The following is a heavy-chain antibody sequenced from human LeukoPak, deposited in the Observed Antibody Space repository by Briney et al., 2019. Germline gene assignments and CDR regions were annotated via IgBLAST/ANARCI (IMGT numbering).Heavy chain of an antibody. J-gene: IGHJ5*02. V-gene: IGHV1-2*02. Sequence: GASVKVSCTASGYTFTGYYMHWVRQAPGQGLEWMGWINPNSGGTNYAQTFQGRVTMTRDTSISTAYMELSRLRSDDTAVYYCARDPITMVRGTNPRYNLFDPWGQGTLVTVSS. CDR1: GYTFTGYY. CDR3: ARDPITMVRGTNPRYNLFDP. CDR2: INPNSGGT. D-gene: IGHD3-10*01.